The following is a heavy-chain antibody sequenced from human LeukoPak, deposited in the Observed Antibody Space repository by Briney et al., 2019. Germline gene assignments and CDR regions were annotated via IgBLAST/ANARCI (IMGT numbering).Heavy chain of an antibody. Sequence: GGSLRLSCAASGFTVSSNYMSWVRQAPGKGLEWVSVIYSGGSTYYADSVKGRFTISRDNSKNTLYLQMNSLRAEDTAVYYCARALLYGGSPLGYYYYGMDVWSQGTTVTVSS. J-gene: IGHJ6*02. D-gene: IGHD4-23*01. V-gene: IGHV3-66*01. CDR1: GFTVSSNY. CDR3: ARALLYGGSPLGYYYYGMDV. CDR2: IYSGGST.